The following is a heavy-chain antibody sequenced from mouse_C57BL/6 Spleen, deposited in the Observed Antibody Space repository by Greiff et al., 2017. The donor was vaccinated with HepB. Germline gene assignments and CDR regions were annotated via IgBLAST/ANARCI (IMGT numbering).Heavy chain of an antibody. J-gene: IGHJ2*01. V-gene: IGHV1-54*01. D-gene: IGHD1-1*01. CDR1: GYAFTNYL. Sequence: VKLQQSGAELVRPGTSVKVSCKASGYAFTNYLIEWVKQRPGQGLEWIGVINPGSGGTNYNEKFKGKATLTADKSSSTAYMQLSSLTSEDSAVYFCARAVVEYYFDYWGQGTTLTVSS. CDR2: INPGSGGT. CDR3: ARAVVEYYFDY.